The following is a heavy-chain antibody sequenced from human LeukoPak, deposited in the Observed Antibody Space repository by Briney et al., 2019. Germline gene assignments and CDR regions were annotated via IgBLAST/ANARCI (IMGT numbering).Heavy chain of an antibody. J-gene: IGHJ4*02. CDR3: AIDTARGVLAYYFDY. D-gene: IGHD3-10*01. CDR1: GFTFSSYA. CDR2: ISGSGGST. V-gene: IGHV3-23*01. Sequence: PGGSLRLSCAASGFTFSSYAMSWFRQAPGKGLEWVSAISGSGGSTYYADSVKGRFTISRDNSKNTLYLQMNSLRAEDTAVYYCAIDTARGVLAYYFDYWGQGTLVTVSS.